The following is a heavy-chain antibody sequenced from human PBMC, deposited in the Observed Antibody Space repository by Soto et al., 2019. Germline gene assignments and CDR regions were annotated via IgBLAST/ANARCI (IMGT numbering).Heavy chain of an antibody. CDR2: ISAYNGNT. CDR3: ARVRSQWGLILWENYYMDV. J-gene: IGHJ6*03. Sequence: ASVKVSCKASGYTFTSYGISWVRQAPGQGLEWMGWISAYNGNTNYAQKLQGRVTMTTDTSTSTAYMELRSLRSDDTAVYYCARVRSQWGLILWENYYMDVWGKGTTVTVSS. V-gene: IGHV1-18*01. CDR1: GYTFTSYG. D-gene: IGHD2-21*01.